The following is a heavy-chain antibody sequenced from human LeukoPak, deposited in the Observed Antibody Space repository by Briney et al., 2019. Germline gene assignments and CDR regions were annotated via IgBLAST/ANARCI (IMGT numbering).Heavy chain of an antibody. J-gene: IGHJ5*02. CDR1: GYTFTDSY. Sequence: GASVKVSCKASGYTFTDSYVHWVRQAPGQGLEWMGWINPNSGGTNFAQKFQGRVTMTRDTSISTAYMELSRLRSDDTAVYYCARDTAVIAAAGTNWFDPWGQGTLVTVSS. D-gene: IGHD6-13*01. CDR2: INPNSGGT. CDR3: ARDTAVIAAAGTNWFDP. V-gene: IGHV1-2*02.